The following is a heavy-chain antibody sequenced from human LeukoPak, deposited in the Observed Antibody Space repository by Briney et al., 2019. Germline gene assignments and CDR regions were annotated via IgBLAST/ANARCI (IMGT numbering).Heavy chain of an antibody. J-gene: IGHJ4*02. CDR3: ARDRRRQPLYYSDY. V-gene: IGHV3-23*01. CDR2: IVESGSTT. Sequence: GGSLRLSCVASGFTFGSYSMSWVRQAPGKGLEWVSSIVESGSTTFFADSVKGRFTISRDNSKNTLYLQMNGLGAEDTALYFCARDRRRQPLYYSDYWGQGRLVSVRS. D-gene: IGHD5-18*01. CDR1: GFTFGSYS.